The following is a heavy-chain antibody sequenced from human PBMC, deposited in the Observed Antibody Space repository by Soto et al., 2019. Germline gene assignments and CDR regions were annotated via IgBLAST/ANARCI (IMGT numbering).Heavy chain of an antibody. V-gene: IGHV3-30-3*01. CDR3: ARDPYGGYIFDS. D-gene: IGHD5-12*01. CDR2: ISFDGANI. J-gene: IGHJ4*02. Sequence: QVQLVESGGGMVQPGTSLRLSCAASGFLFRNYAMHWVRQSPAKGLEWLAVISFDGANIFYAGAAKGRFTISRDNSKQTLYLQLDSLRPEDTGVYFCARDPYGGYIFDSWGQGTQVTPSS. CDR1: GFLFRNYA.